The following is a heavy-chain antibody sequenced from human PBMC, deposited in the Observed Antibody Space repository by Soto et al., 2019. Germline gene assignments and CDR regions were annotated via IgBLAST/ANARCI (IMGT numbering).Heavy chain of an antibody. D-gene: IGHD3-16*02. V-gene: IGHV3-23*01. Sequence: GGSLRLSCAASGFTFSSYAMSWVRQAPGKGLEWVSAISGSGGSTYYADSVKGRFTISRDNSKNTLYLQMNSLRAEDTAVYYCAKDLGDRVGELSDHDAFDIWGQGTMVTVSS. CDR3: AKDLGDRVGELSDHDAFDI. J-gene: IGHJ3*02. CDR1: GFTFSSYA. CDR2: ISGSGGST.